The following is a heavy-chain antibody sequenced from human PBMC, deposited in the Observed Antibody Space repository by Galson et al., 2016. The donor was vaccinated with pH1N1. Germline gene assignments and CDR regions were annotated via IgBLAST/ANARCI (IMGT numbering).Heavy chain of an antibody. V-gene: IGHV1-8*01. CDR1: GYTFTNYD. D-gene: IGHD2-15*01. J-gene: IGHJ6*03. Sequence: SVKVSCKASGYTFTNYDINWVRQATGQGLEWMGWMNPNSGNTGYAQKFQGRVTITRNTSISTAYMELSSLRSEDTALYYCARAGCVSGSGRTGVHCYLDVWGEGTTVTVTS. CDR2: MNPNSGNT. CDR3: ARAGCVSGSGRTGVHCYLDV.